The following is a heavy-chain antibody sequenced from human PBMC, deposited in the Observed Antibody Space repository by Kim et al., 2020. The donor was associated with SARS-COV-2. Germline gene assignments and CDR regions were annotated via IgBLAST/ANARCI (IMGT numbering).Heavy chain of an antibody. Sequence: GGSLRLSCAASGFTFSSYAMHWVRQAPGKGLEWVAVISYDGSNKYYADSVKGRFTISRDNSKNTLYLQMNSLRAEDTAVYYCARDRLYLSGWSRNYFDYWGQGTLVTVSS. J-gene: IGHJ4*02. D-gene: IGHD6-19*01. CDR1: GFTFSSYA. V-gene: IGHV3-30*04. CDR3: ARDRLYLSGWSRNYFDY. CDR2: ISYDGSNK.